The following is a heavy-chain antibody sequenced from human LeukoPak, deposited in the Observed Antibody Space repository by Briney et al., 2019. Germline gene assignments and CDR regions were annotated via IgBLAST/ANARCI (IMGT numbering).Heavy chain of an antibody. CDR3: ARDPDLDHDYVWGSYRYRPSGRPNWFDP. Sequence: SETLSLTCTVSGGSISSSSYYWGWFRQSPGKGLEWFGTIYYSGNTYYNPSLRSRVTLSVDRSKNQFSLKLSSVTAADTAVYYCARDPDLDHDYVWGSYRYRPSGRPNWFDPWGQGTLVTVSS. J-gene: IGHJ5*02. D-gene: IGHD3-16*02. CDR1: GGSISSSSYY. V-gene: IGHV4-39*07. CDR2: IYYSGNT.